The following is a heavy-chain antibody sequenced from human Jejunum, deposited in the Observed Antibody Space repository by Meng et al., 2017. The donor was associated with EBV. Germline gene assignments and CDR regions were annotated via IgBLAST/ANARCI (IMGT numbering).Heavy chain of an antibody. V-gene: IGHV1-8*01. D-gene: IGHD6-13*01. CDR1: GYTFTSND. Sequence: VEVVQSGADVKKHGGEVKVSCKASGYTFTSNDINWVRQATGQGLEWIGWMNPSSDDTGFEQKFQGRVTVTRDNSINTAYMELSSLTSDDTAVYYCARAVGAAGSMVNFDYWGQGTLVTVFS. CDR2: MNPSSDDT. J-gene: IGHJ4*02. CDR3: ARAVGAAGSMVNFDY.